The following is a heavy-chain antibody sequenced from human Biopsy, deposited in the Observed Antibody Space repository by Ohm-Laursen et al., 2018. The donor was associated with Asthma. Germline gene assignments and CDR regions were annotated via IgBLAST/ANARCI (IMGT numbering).Heavy chain of an antibody. J-gene: IGHJ3*02. CDR2: ISYDGSNK. CDR3: VRDGTDDAFDI. CDR1: GFTFSIYG. V-gene: IGHV3-30*03. Sequence: SLRLSCAASGFTFSIYGMHWVRQAPGKGLEWVAVISYDGSNKYYADSVKGRFTISRDNSKNTLYLQMNSLREEDTAVYYCVRDGTDDAFDIWGQGTVVSVSS. D-gene: IGHD1-1*01.